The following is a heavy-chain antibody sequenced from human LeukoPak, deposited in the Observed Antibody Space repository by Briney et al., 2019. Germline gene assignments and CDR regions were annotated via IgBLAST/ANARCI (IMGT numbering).Heavy chain of an antibody. CDR2: IYSGGST. CDR1: GFTVSSNY. CDR3: GITIFGS. Sequence: GGSLRLSCAASGFTVSSNYMSWVRQAPGKGLEWVSVIYSGGSTYYVDSVKGRFTISRDNSKNTLYLQMNSLRAEDTAVYYCGITIFGSWGQGTTVTVSS. V-gene: IGHV3-66*01. J-gene: IGHJ6*02. D-gene: IGHD3-3*01.